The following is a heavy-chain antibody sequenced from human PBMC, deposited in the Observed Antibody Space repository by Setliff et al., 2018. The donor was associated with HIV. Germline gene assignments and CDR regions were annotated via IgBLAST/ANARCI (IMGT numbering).Heavy chain of an antibody. D-gene: IGHD3-16*01. V-gene: IGHV4-4*09. CDR1: GGSISSYY. CDR3: ARRSPGGGYYMDV. Sequence: SETLSLTCTVSGGSISSYYWSWIRQPPGKGLEWLGHIYSSGSTNYNPSLKSRVTISVDTSKNQFSLNLSSVTAADTAVYYCARRSPGGGYYMDVWGKGTTVTVSS. CDR2: IYSSGST. J-gene: IGHJ6*03.